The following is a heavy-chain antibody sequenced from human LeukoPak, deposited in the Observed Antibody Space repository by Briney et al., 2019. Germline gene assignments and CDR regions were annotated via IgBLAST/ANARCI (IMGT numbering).Heavy chain of an antibody. Sequence: SVKVSCKASGGTFSSYAISWVRQAPGQGLEWMGRIIPILGIANYAQKFQGRVTITADKSTSTAYMELSSLRSEDTAVYYCARAGTMVRGVIYYWGQGTLVTVSS. V-gene: IGHV1-69*04. D-gene: IGHD3-10*01. J-gene: IGHJ4*02. CDR2: IIPILGIA. CDR1: GGTFSSYA. CDR3: ARAGTMVRGVIYY.